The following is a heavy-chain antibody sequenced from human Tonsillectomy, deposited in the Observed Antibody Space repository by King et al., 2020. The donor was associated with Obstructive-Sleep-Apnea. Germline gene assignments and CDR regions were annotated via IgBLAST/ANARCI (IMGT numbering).Heavy chain of an antibody. CDR3: ARDLLEYYYDSSGSQPRKLDY. CDR2: IIPILGIA. Sequence: VQLVQSGAEVKKPGSSVKVSCKASGGTFSSYAISWVRQAPGQGLEWMGRIIPILGIANYAQKFQGRVTITADKSTSTAYMELSSLRSEDTAVYYCARDLLEYYYDSSGSQPRKLDYWGQGTLVTVSS. D-gene: IGHD3-22*01. V-gene: IGHV1-69*04. J-gene: IGHJ4*02. CDR1: GGTFSSYA.